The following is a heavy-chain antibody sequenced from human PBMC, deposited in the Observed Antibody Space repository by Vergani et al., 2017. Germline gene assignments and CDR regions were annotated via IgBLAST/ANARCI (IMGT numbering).Heavy chain of an antibody. CDR1: GYSFTSYW. J-gene: IGHJ6*03. V-gene: IGHV5-51*01. D-gene: IGHD2-2*01. CDR2: IYPGDSDT. CDR3: ARHAKRGCSSTSCYLNYYYYMDV. Sequence: EVQLVQSGAEVKKPGESLKISCKGSGYSFTSYWIGWVRQMPGKGLEWMGIIYPGDSDTRYSPSFQGKVTISADKSISTAYLQWSSLKASDTAMYYCARHAKRGCSSTSCYLNYYYYMDVWGKGTTVTVSS.